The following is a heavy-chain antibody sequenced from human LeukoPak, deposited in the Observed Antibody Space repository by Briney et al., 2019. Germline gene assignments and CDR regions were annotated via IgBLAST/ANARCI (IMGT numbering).Heavy chain of an antibody. D-gene: IGHD3-22*01. CDR2: INPIGST. V-gene: IGHV4-34*01. CDR3: ARGRQDVTMIVVVMTAVSYYLDV. J-gene: IGHJ6*03. Sequence: SETLSLTCAVYGGSFRGYYWTWIRQTPEKGLDWIGEINPIGSTTYNPSLKSRVTISVDTSKNQFSLKLSSVTAADTAVYYCARGRQDVTMIVVVMTAVSYYLDVWGKGTTVTVS. CDR1: GGSFRGYY.